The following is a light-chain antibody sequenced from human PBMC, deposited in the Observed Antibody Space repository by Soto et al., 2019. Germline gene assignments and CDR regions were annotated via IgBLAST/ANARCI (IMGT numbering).Light chain of an antibody. CDR2: AAS. CDR1: QGIRNF. V-gene: IGKV1-27*01. CDR3: QKYSSVPV. J-gene: IGKJ3*01. Sequence: EIQMTRSPPSLSASVGDRVTITCRASQGIRNFVAWYQQKPGKAPKLLIYAASTLQSGVPSRFSGSGSGTDFTLTINRLQPEDDATYSCQKYSSVPVFGPGTKLEIK.